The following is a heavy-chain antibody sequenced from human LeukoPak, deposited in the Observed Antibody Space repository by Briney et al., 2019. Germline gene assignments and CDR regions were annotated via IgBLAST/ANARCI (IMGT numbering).Heavy chain of an antibody. CDR2: ISGSGGST. Sequence: PGGSLRLSCAASGFTFSSYAMSWVRQAPGKGLEWVSAISGSGGSTFSADSVKGRFTISRDNSKNTLYLQMNSLRAEDTAVYYCAKQESWSNFASWGQGTLVTVSS. J-gene: IGHJ4*02. V-gene: IGHV3-23*01. CDR3: AKQESWSNFAS. D-gene: IGHD2-15*01. CDR1: GFTFSSYA.